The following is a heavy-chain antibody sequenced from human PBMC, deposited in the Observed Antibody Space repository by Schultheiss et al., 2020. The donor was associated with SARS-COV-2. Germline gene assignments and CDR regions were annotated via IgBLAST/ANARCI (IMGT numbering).Heavy chain of an antibody. J-gene: IGHJ4*02. CDR2: IYHSGST. Sequence: SETLSLTCTVSGGSISSYYWGWIRQPPGKGLEWIGSIYHSGSTYYNPSLKSRVTISVDTSKNQFSLKLSSVTAADTAVYYCARENSNYGDYTFDYWGQGTLVTVSS. CDR1: GGSISSYY. CDR3: ARENSNYGDYTFDY. V-gene: IGHV4-38-2*02. D-gene: IGHD4-17*01.